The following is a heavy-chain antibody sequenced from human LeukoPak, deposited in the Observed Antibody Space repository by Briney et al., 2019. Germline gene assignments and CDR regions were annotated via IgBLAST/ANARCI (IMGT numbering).Heavy chain of an antibody. CDR3: AREGYYGSGSPPSLYFDY. CDR1: GFTFSTDV. D-gene: IGHD3-10*01. Sequence: GGSLRLSCAASGFTFSTDVMSWVRQAPGKGLECVSAISGSGGNTYYADSAKGRFTISRDNSRSTLYLQMNSLRPEDTAIYYCAREGYYGSGSPPSLYFDYWGQGTLVTVSS. J-gene: IGHJ4*02. V-gene: IGHV3-23*01. CDR2: ISGSGGNT.